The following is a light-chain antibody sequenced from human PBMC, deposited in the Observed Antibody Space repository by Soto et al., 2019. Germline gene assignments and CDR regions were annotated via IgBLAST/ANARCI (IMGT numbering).Light chain of an antibody. CDR2: DAS. J-gene: IGKJ1*01. V-gene: IGKV3-11*01. CDR1: QSVSSY. Sequence: EIVLTQSPATLSLSPGERATLSCRASQSVSSYLDWYQQKPGQAPRLLIYDASNRATGIPARFSGSGSGTDFTLTISSLEPEDVAVYYCQQRSNWPWTFGQGTKVEIK. CDR3: QQRSNWPWT.